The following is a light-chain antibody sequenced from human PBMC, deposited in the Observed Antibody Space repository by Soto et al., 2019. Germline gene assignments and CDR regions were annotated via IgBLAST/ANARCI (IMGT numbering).Light chain of an antibody. J-gene: IGKJ1*01. Sequence: DIQMTQSPSTLSASVGDRVTITCRASQSISSWLAWYQQKPGKAPKLLIYDASSLESGDPSRFSGSGSGTEFTLTIISLQPDDFASYYCQQYNSYSPVTFGQGTKLEI. CDR1: QSISSW. V-gene: IGKV1-5*01. CDR2: DAS. CDR3: QQYNSYSPVT.